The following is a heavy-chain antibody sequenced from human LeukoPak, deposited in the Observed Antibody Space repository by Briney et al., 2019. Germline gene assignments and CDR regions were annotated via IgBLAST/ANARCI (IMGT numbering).Heavy chain of an antibody. Sequence: GGSLRLSCAASGFTFSSYSMNWVRQAPGKGLEWVSSISSSSSYIYYADSVKGRFTISRDNAKNSLYLQMNSLRAEDTAVYYCARDSLLWFGESDWGQGTLVTVSS. CDR3: ARDSLLWFGESD. J-gene: IGHJ4*02. D-gene: IGHD3-10*01. CDR1: GFTFSSYS. V-gene: IGHV3-21*01. CDR2: ISSSSSYI.